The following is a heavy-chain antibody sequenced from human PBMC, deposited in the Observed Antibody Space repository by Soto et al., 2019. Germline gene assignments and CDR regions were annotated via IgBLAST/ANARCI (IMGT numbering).Heavy chain of an antibody. CDR3: ARLSAAWFDP. CDR1: GGSVSSGSYH. D-gene: IGHD6-19*01. CDR2: IYHSGST. J-gene: IGHJ5*02. V-gene: IGHV4-61*01. Sequence: QVQLQESGPGLVKPSETLSLTCTVSGGSVSSGSYHWGWIRQPPGKGLEWFGYIYHSGSTNYNPSLKSRVTISVDTSKNQFSLSLTSVTAADTAVYYCARLSAAWFDPWGQGTLVTVAS.